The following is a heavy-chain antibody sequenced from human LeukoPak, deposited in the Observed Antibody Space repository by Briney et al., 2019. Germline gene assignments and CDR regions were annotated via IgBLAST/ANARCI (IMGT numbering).Heavy chain of an antibody. V-gene: IGHV1-69*05. D-gene: IGHD2-15*01. Sequence: SVKVSCKASGGTFSSYAISWVRQAPGQGLEWMGRIIPIFGTANYAQKFQGRVTMTRDTSISTAYMELSRLRSDDTAVYYCARDVVVVAATMRFDPWGQGTLVTVSS. CDR2: IIPIFGTA. CDR3: ARDVVVVAATMRFDP. J-gene: IGHJ5*02. CDR1: GGTFSSYA.